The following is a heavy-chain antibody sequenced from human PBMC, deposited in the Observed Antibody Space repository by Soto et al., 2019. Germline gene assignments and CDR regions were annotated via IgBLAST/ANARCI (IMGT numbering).Heavy chain of an antibody. CDR2: ISSSSSYT. V-gene: IGHV3-11*06. CDR3: ARGNIAVAGTRGEGYYFDY. Sequence: GGSLRLSCAASGFTFSDYYMSWIRQAPGKGLEWVSYISSSSSYTNYADSVKGRFTISRDNAKNSLYLQMNSLRAEDTAVYYCARGNIAVAGTRGEGYYFDYWGQGTLVTVSS. D-gene: IGHD6-19*01. J-gene: IGHJ4*02. CDR1: GFTFSDYY.